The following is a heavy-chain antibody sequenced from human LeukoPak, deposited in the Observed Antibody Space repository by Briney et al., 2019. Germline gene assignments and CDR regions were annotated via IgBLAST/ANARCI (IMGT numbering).Heavy chain of an antibody. CDR2: SGPGGSKT. CDR1: GFTFRSFA. CDR3: AKGLGLRYFDWLPDF. J-gene: IGHJ4*02. V-gene: IGHV3-23*01. D-gene: IGHD3-9*01. Sequence: GRSLRLSCAASGFTFRSFAMTWVRQAPGKGLEWVSASGPGGSKTYYADSVKGRFTISRDTSKNTLYLQMDNLRAEDTAVYYCAKGLGLRYFDWLPDFWGQGTLVTVSS.